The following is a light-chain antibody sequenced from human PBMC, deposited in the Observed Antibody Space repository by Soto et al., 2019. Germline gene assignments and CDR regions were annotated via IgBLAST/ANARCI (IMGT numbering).Light chain of an antibody. Sequence: EIVMTQSPDTLSVSPGDTATLSCRSSQNIHINLAWYQQKPGQAPTLLIYGVTARAPGVPARFSGSGYGTEFTLTIRSVQSGDFGVFYCQQYEGWPRTFGLGTKVEIQ. CDR3: QQYEGWPRT. CDR2: GVT. V-gene: IGKV3-15*01. J-gene: IGKJ2*01. CDR1: QNIHIN.